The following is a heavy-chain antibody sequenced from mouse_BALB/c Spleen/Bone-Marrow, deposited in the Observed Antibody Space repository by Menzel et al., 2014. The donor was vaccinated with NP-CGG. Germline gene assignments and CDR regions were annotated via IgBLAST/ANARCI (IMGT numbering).Heavy chain of an antibody. J-gene: IGHJ2*01. V-gene: IGHV14-3*02. D-gene: IGHD2-2*01. CDR3: ASYVYGYYFDY. CDR2: IDPANDNT. Sequence: VQLQQSGAELVEPGASVKLSCTASGFNIKDTYIHWVKQRPEQGLAWIGRIDPANDNTKYDPKFQGKATITADTSSSTAYLQLSSLTSEDTAVYYCASYVYGYYFDYWGQGTPLTVSS. CDR1: GFNIKDTY.